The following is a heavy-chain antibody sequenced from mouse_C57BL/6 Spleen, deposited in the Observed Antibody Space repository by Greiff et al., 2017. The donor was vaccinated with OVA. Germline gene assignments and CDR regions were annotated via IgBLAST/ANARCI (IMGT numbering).Heavy chain of an antibody. V-gene: IGHV5-6*01. Sequence: EVQLVESGGDLVKPGGSLKLSCAASGFTFSSYGMSWVRQTPDKRLEWVATISSGGSYTYYPASVKGRFTISRDNAKNTLYLQMSSLKSEDTAMYYCARRFWDEDYAMDYWGQGTSVTVSS. J-gene: IGHJ4*01. CDR1: GFTFSSYG. D-gene: IGHD4-1*01. CDR2: ISSGGSYT. CDR3: ARRFWDEDYAMDY.